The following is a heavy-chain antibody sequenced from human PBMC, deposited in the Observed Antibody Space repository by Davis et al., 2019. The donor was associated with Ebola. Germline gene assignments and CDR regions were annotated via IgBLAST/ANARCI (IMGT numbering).Heavy chain of an antibody. CDR1: GFTFSSYG. Sequence: PGGSLRLSCVASGFTFSSYGMQWVRQTPGKGLEWVALIQYDGTNKYYADSVKGRFTMSRDNSEKTLYLQMSSLGAEDTAVYYCARLLYSGSYPSLDYWGQGTLVTVSS. CDR2: IQYDGTNK. V-gene: IGHV3-30*02. J-gene: IGHJ4*02. CDR3: ARLLYSGSYPSLDY. D-gene: IGHD1-26*01.